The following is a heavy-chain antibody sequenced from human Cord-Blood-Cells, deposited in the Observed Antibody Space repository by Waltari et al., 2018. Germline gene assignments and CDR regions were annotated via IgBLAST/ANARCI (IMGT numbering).Heavy chain of an antibody. CDR2: ISGSGGST. CDR3: AKDDAFDI. Sequence: EVQLLESGGGLVQPGGSLSLSCAAPGFTLSSYAMSWVRQAPGTGLEWVSAISGSGGSTYYADSVKGRFTISRDNSKNTLYLQMNSLRAEDTAVYYCAKDDAFDIWGQGTMVTVSS. CDR1: GFTLSSYA. J-gene: IGHJ3*02. V-gene: IGHV3-23*01.